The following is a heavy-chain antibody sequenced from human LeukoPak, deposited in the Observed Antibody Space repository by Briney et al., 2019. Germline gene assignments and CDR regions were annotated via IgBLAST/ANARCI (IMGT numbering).Heavy chain of an antibody. Sequence: ASVKVSCKASGYTFTSYGISWVRQAPGQGLEWMGWISTYNGDTNYAQKLQGRVTMTTDTSTNTAYMELRSLRSDDTAVYYCARDHPPLDIVLSEEEDYWGQGTLVTVSS. D-gene: IGHD5-12*01. CDR2: ISTYNGDT. V-gene: IGHV1-18*01. CDR3: ARDHPPLDIVLSEEEDY. J-gene: IGHJ4*02. CDR1: GYTFTSYG.